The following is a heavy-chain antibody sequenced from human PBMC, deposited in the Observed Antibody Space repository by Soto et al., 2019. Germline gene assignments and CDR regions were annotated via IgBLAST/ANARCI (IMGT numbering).Heavy chain of an antibody. CDR3: ARGPRGIQLWLRYYYGMDV. V-gene: IGHV1-18*01. J-gene: IGHJ6*02. CDR1: GYTFTSYG. Sequence: DSVKVSCKASGYTFTSYGISWVRQAPGQGLEWMGWISAYNGNTNYAQKLQGRVTMTTDTSTSTAYMELRSLRSDDTAVYYCARGPRGIQLWLRYYYGMDVWGQGTTVTVSS. CDR2: ISAYNGNT. D-gene: IGHD5-18*01.